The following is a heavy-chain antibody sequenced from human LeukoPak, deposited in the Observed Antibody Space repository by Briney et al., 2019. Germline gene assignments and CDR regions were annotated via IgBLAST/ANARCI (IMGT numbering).Heavy chain of an antibody. CDR3: ARGDDHDFWSGYYMGGWGSRYGAFDI. Sequence: SETLSLTCSVSGGSTRSGRHHWAWVRQPPGKGLEFIGSLDESGRPYYNAPLKSRVTISEDSSGKQFSLNLSSVTAADTAVYYCARGDDHDFWSGYYMGGWGSRYGAFDIWGQGTMVTVSS. CDR1: GGSTRSGRHH. V-gene: IGHV4-39*07. J-gene: IGHJ3*02. CDR2: LDESGRP. D-gene: IGHD3-3*01.